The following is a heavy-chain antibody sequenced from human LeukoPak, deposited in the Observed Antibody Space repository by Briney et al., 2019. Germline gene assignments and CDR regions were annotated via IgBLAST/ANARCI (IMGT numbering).Heavy chain of an antibody. CDR2: IYYSGST. CDR3: TRGAGWLNDY. D-gene: IGHD5-12*01. Sequence: SETLSLTCTVSGGSISSYYWSWIRQPPGKGLEWIGYIYYSGSTNYNPSLKSRVTISVDTSKNQFSLKLNSLTTADTAVYYCTRGAGWLNDYWGQGILVTVSS. V-gene: IGHV4-59*01. CDR1: GGSISSYY. J-gene: IGHJ4*02.